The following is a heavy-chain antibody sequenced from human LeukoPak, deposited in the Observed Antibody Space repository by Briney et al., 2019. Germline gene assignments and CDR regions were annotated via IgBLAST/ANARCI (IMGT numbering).Heavy chain of an antibody. CDR1: GFTFSSYA. J-gene: IGHJ3*01. CDR3: VRYCNGGSCYRAAFDV. V-gene: IGHV3-23*01. CDR2: ISGSGGST. D-gene: IGHD2-15*01. Sequence: GGSLRLSCAASGFTFSSYAMSWVRQAPGKGLEWVSAISGSGGSTYYADSVKGRFTISRDNSKNTLYLQMDSLRAEDTAVYYCVRYCNGGSCYRAAFDVWGPGTMVTVSS.